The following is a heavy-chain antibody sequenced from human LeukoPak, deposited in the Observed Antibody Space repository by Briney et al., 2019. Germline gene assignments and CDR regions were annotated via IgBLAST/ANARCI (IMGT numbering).Heavy chain of an antibody. CDR3: ATYSGSYFLDY. CDR2: ISSTSTYI. J-gene: IGHJ4*02. V-gene: IGHV3-21*01. Sequence: SGGSLRLSCAASGFTFSSYTMNWVRQAPGKGLEWVSSISSTSTYIYYADSVKGRFTISRDNAKNSLYLQMNSLRAEDTAVYYCATYSGSYFLDYWGQGALVTVSS. CDR1: GFTFSSYT. D-gene: IGHD1-26*01.